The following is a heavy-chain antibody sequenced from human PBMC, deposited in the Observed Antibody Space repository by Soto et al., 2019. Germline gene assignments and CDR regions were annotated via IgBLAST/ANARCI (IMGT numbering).Heavy chain of an antibody. CDR3: ARHRRYYYDSSGYYYGPNDAFDI. J-gene: IGHJ3*02. D-gene: IGHD3-22*01. CDR1: GYSFTSYW. CDR2: IYPGDSDT. Sequence: PGESLKLSCKGSGYSFTSYWIGWVRQMPGKGLEWMGIIYPGDSDTRYSPSFQGQVTISADKSISTAYLQWSSLKASDTAMYYCARHRRYYYDSSGYYYGPNDAFDIWGQGTMVTVSS. V-gene: IGHV5-51*01.